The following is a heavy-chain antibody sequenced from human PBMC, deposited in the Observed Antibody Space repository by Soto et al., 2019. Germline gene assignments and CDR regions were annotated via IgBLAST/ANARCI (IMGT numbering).Heavy chain of an antibody. CDR3: ARVTTASNWNYLFDC. V-gene: IGHV3-30-3*01. Sequence: TVGSLRLSCAASGFTFSSYAMHWVRQAPGKGLEWVAVISYDGSNKYYADSVKGRFTISRDNSKNTLYLQMNSLRAEDTAVYHCARVTTASNWNYLFDCWGQGTLVTVSS. CDR2: ISYDGSNK. CDR1: GFTFSSYA. J-gene: IGHJ5*01. D-gene: IGHD1-7*01.